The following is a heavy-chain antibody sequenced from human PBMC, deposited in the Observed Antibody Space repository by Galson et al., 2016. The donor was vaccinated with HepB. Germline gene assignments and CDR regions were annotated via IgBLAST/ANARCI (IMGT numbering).Heavy chain of an antibody. CDR1: GFTFSSYA. Sequence: SLRLSCAVSGFTFSSYAMSWFRQAPGKGLEWVSSITVSGGRSDFADSVKGRFTISRDNSKNTLFLQMNNLRAEDTAVYYCAKGYNILTGLIDYWGRGTLVTVSS. D-gene: IGHD3-9*01. V-gene: IGHV3-23*01. CDR2: ITVSGGRS. CDR3: AKGYNILTGLIDY. J-gene: IGHJ4*02.